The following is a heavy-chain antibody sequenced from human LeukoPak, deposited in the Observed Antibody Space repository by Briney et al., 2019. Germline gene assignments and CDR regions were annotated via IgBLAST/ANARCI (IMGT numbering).Heavy chain of an antibody. V-gene: IGHV3-23*01. CDR1: GFTFSSYA. CDR3: AKDLVPSRWFGEWY. CDR2: ISGSGGST. J-gene: IGHJ4*02. D-gene: IGHD3-10*01. Sequence: PGGSLRLSCAASGFTFSSYAMSWVRQAPGKGLELVSAISGSGGSTYYADSVKGRFTISRDNSKNTLYLQMNSLRAEDTAVYYCAKDLVPSRWFGEWYWGQGTLVTVSS.